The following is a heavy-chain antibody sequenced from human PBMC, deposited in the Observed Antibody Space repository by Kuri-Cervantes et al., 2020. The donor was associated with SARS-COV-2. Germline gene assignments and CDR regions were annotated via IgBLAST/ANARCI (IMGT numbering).Heavy chain of an antibody. CDR2: INPSGGST. Sequence: ASVKVSCKVSGYTLTELSMHWVRQAPGQGLEWMGIINPSGGSTSYAQKFQGRVTMTRDTSTSTVYMELSSLRSEDTAVYYCARGLGFRPDYDFWSGYRVGYYMDVWGKGTTVTVSS. D-gene: IGHD3-3*01. CDR1: GYTLTELS. J-gene: IGHJ6*03. CDR3: ARGLGFRPDYDFWSGYRVGYYMDV. V-gene: IGHV1-46*01.